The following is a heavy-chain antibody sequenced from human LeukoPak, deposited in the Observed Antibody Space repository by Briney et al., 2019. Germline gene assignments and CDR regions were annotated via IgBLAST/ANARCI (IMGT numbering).Heavy chain of an antibody. CDR1: GYPFSSHG. CDR2: ISAYNGNT. J-gene: IGHJ6*02. D-gene: IGHD1-14*01. V-gene: IGHV1-18*01. CDR3: ARSGNLGYHSGLDV. Sequence: GASVKVSCKASGYPFSSHGITWVRQAPGQGLEWMGWISAYNGNTKYAQKLQGRVTMTTDTSTSTAYMELRSLRSDDAAVYYCARSGNLGYHSGLDVWGPGTTVTVSS.